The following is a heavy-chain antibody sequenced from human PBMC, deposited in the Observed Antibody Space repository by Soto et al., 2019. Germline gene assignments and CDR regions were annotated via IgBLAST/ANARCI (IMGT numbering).Heavy chain of an antibody. CDR1: GFTFSSYA. Sequence: EVQLLETGGGLVQPGGSLRLSCAASGFTFSSYAMRWVRQAPGKGLEWVSAISGSGGSTYYADSVKGRFTISRDNSKNTLYLQMNSLRAEDTAVYYCARRGSGSYYDYWGQGTLVTVSS. J-gene: IGHJ4*02. CDR3: ARRGSGSYYDY. V-gene: IGHV3-23*01. D-gene: IGHD1-26*01. CDR2: ISGSGGST.